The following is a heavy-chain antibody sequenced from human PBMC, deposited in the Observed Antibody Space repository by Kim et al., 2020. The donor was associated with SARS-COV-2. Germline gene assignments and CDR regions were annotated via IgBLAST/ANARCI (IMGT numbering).Heavy chain of an antibody. V-gene: IGHV3-48*03. CDR3: ARTGSGRGNSFDN. J-gene: IGHJ4*02. CDR2: ISSRGMTK. Sequence: GGSLRLSCAASGFTFSSYEMNWVRQAPGKGLEWVSYISSRGMTKYYADSVKGRFTISRDNAKNSVYLQMNSLRAEDTAVYYCARTGSGRGNSFDNWGQGILVTVSS. CDR1: GFTFSSYE. D-gene: IGHD2-15*01.